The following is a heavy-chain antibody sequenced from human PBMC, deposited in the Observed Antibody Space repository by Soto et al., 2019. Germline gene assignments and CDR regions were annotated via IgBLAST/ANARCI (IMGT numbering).Heavy chain of an antibody. CDR2: IYSGGST. D-gene: IGHD3-10*01. CDR3: ARGPLGWLDP. V-gene: IGHV3-53*01. Sequence: ESGGGLIQPGGSLRLSCAASGFSVSSNYMSWVRQAPGKGLEWVSLIYSGGSTSYADSVKGRFTISRDNSKNTLYLQMNSLRAEDTAVYYCARGPLGWLDPWGQGTLVTVSS. J-gene: IGHJ5*02. CDR1: GFSVSSNY.